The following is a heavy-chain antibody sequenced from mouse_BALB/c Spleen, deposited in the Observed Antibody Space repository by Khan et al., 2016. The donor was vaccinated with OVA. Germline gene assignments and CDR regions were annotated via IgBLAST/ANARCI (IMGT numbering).Heavy chain of an antibody. D-gene: IGHD2-3*01. CDR2: ISSGGSYT. Sequence: EVQVVESGGDLVKPGGSLKLSCAASGFTFSSYSMSWVRQTPDKRLEWVAAISSGGSYTYYPDSLKGRFTISRDNAKNTLYLQMSSLKSEDTAMYYCARQPGYYEGSAMDYWGQGTSVTVSS. V-gene: IGHV5-6*01. CDR3: ARQPGYYEGSAMDY. CDR1: GFTFSSYS. J-gene: IGHJ4*01.